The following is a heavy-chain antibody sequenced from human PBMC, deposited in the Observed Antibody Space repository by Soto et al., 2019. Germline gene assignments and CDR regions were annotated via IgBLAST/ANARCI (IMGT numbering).Heavy chain of an antibody. D-gene: IGHD3-10*01. CDR3: ARGWGAGVFDY. CDR1: GGSFSGYY. V-gene: IGHV4-34*01. Sequence: QVQLQQWGAGLLKPSETLSLTCAVYGGSFSGYYWNWIRQPPGKGLEWIGEINHSGSTNYNPSLKSRVTISVDTSKTQFSLKLSSVTAADTAAYYCARGWGAGVFDYWGQGTLVTVSS. CDR2: INHSGST. J-gene: IGHJ4*02.